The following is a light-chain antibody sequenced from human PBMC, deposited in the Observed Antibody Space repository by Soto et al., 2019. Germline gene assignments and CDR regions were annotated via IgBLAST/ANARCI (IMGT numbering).Light chain of an antibody. CDR1: SSDVGGYHY. CDR2: EVN. Sequence: QSALTQPPSASGSPGQSVAISCTGTSSDVGGYHYVSWYQQHPGKAPKLMIYEVNKRPSGVPDRFSGSKSGNTASLTVSGLQAEDEADYYCSSYAGRSNVFGTGTKLTVL. J-gene: IGLJ1*01. V-gene: IGLV2-8*01. CDR3: SSYAGRSNV.